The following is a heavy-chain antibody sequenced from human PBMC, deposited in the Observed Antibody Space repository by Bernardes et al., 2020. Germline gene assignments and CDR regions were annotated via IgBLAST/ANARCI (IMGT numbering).Heavy chain of an antibody. J-gene: IGHJ4*02. CDR3: ATDTRGRGLRFPYDY. CDR1: GYNFIELS. D-gene: IGHD5-12*01. CDR2: FDPEDGKT. Sequence: ASVKVSCKVSGYNFIELSIHWVRQTPGKGLEWMGGFDPEDGKTIYAQKFQGRVTMTEDTSRNTAYMELSSLRSEDTAVYYCATDTRGRGLRFPYDYWGQGTLVTVSS. V-gene: IGHV1-24*01.